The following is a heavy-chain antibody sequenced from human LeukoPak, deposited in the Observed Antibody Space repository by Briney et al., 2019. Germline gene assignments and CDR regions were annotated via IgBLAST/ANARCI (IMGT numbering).Heavy chain of an antibody. Sequence: GGSLRLSCAASGFTFSNYGMHWVRQAPGKGLEWVAFIRNDDGSNKYYADSVKGRFTISRDNSNNTVHLQMNSLRVEDTAVYYCAKDEAQYFQHWGQGTLVTVSA. CDR2: IRNDDGSNK. J-gene: IGHJ1*01. CDR1: GFTFSNYG. V-gene: IGHV3-30*02. CDR3: AKDEAQYFQH.